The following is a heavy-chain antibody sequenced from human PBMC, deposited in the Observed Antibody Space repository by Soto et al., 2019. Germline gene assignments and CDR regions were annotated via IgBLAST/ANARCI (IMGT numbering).Heavy chain of an antibody. CDR2: ISAYNGNT. V-gene: IGHV1-18*01. J-gene: IGHJ5*02. CDR3: ARLYSSSWYVNWFDP. Sequence: ASVKVSCKASGYTFTSYGISWVRQAPGQGLEWMGWISAYNGNTNYAQKLQGRVTMTTDTSTSTAYKELRSLRSDDTAVYYCARLYSSSWYVNWFDPWGQGTLVTVSS. D-gene: IGHD6-13*01. CDR1: GYTFTSYG.